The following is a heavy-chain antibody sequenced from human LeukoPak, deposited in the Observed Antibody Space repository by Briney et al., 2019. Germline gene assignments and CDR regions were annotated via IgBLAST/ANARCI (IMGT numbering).Heavy chain of an antibody. J-gene: IGHJ5*02. Sequence: SVKVSCKASGGTFSSYAISWVRQAPGQGLEWMGGIIPIFGTANYAQKFQGRVTITADESTSTAYMELSSLRSEDTAVYYCARGGGEEDFWSGSMAPNWFDPWGQGTLVTVSS. V-gene: IGHV1-69*13. CDR3: ARGGGEEDFWSGSMAPNWFDP. CDR2: IIPIFGTA. D-gene: IGHD3-3*01. CDR1: GGTFSSYA.